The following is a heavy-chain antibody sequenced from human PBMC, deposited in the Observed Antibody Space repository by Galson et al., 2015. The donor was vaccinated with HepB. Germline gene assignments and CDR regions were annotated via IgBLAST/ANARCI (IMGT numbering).Heavy chain of an antibody. CDR3: ARNPLRSGTHAFDI. CDR1: GYTFTSYA. Sequence: SVKVSCKASGYTFTSYAMHWVRQAPGQRLEWMGWINAGNGNTKYSQKFQGRVTITRDTSASTAYMELSSLRSEDTAVYYCARNPLRSGTHAFDIWGQGTMVTVSS. D-gene: IGHD3-10*01. J-gene: IGHJ3*02. CDR2: INAGNGNT. V-gene: IGHV1-3*01.